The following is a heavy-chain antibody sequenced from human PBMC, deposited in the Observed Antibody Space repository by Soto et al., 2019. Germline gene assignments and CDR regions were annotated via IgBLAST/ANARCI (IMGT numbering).Heavy chain of an antibody. J-gene: IGHJ6*02. CDR3: AKGIPDTGGYYYYSMDV. V-gene: IGHV3-23*01. D-gene: IGHD5-18*01. CDR1: AFTFSGYA. CDR2: ISGSGGIT. Sequence: GGSLRHSCAASAFTFSGYAMGWVSQATGKVLDWVSVISGSGGITYSADSVKGRFTISRDNSKNILYLQMNSLRAEDTAVYYCAKGIPDTGGYYYYSMDVWGQGTAVTVSS.